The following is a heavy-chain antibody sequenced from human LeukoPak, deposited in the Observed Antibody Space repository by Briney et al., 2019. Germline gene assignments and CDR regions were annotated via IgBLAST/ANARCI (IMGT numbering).Heavy chain of an antibody. CDR1: GGSFSGYY. D-gene: IGHD6-13*01. V-gene: IGHV4-34*01. CDR2: INHSGST. J-gene: IGHJ4*02. CDR3: ARGQSRIAAAGPVGY. Sequence: SETLSLTCAVYGGSFSGYYWSWIRQPPGKGLEWIGEINHSGSTNYNPSLKSRVTISVDTSKNQFSLKLSSVTAADTAVYCCARGQSRIAAAGPVGYWGQGTLIAVSS.